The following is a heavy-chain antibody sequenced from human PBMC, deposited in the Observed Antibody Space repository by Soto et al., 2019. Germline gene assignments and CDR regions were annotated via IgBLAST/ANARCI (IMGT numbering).Heavy chain of an antibody. CDR2: ISQTGST. CDR1: SGAISSGNW. CDR3: ARAWGGFDFRYFDL. J-gene: IGHJ2*01. Sequence: QVQLQESVPGLVRPSGTLSLTCDVSSGAISSGNWWIWFRQPPRRGLEWIGEISQTGSTNYNPPLKSRVTILLGESQNQFPLTWTSVTAAGTAVYYCARAWGGFDFRYFDLWGRGILVTVSS. V-gene: IGHV4-4*02. D-gene: IGHD5-12*01.